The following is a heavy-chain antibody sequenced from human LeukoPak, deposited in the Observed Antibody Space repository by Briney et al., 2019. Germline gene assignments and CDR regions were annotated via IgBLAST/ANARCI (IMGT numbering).Heavy chain of an antibody. J-gene: IGHJ4*02. V-gene: IGHV4-38-2*02. D-gene: IGHD6-13*01. CDR1: GYSISSGYY. CDR3: ATTLIAAAGTLSDY. CDR2: IYHSGST. Sequence: SETLSLTCTVSGYSISSGYYWGWIRQPPGQGLEWIGSIYHSGSTYYNPSLKSRVTISVDTSKNQFSLKLSSVTAADTAVYYCATTLIAAAGTLSDYWGQGTLVTVSS.